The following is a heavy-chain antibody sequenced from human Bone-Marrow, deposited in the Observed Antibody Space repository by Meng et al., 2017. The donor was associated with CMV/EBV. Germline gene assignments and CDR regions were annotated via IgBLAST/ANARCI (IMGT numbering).Heavy chain of an antibody. CDR3: ARDTHGWNYYDY. CDR1: GGTFSSYA. D-gene: IGHD2-15*01. CDR2: IIPILGIA. Sequence: SVKVSCKASGGTFSSYAISWVRQAPGQGLEWMGGIIPILGIANYAQKFQGRVTITTDESTSTAYMELSSLRSEDTAVYYCARDTHGWNYYDYWGQGPRVTCYS. J-gene: IGHJ4*02. V-gene: IGHV1-69*10.